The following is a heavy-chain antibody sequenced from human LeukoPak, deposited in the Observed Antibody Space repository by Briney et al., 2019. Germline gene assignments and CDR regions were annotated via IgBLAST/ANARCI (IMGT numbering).Heavy chain of an antibody. D-gene: IGHD6-19*01. J-gene: IGHJ5*02. Sequence: PGGSLRLSCAASGFTFSSYAMSWVRQAPGKGLEWVSYISSSGSTIYYADSVKGRFTISRDNAKNSLYLQMNSLRPEDTAVYYCAREVYSSGWYSPNWFDPWGQGTLVTVSS. CDR2: ISSSGSTI. CDR1: GFTFSSYA. CDR3: AREVYSSGWYSPNWFDP. V-gene: IGHV3-48*03.